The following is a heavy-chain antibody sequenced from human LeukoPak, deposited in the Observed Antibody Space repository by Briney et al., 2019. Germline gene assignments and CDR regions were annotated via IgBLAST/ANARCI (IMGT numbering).Heavy chain of an antibody. CDR2: IRESAGGT. CDR1: GITLSNYG. D-gene: IGHD3-10*01. Sequence: PGGSLRLSCVVSGITLSNYGMSWIRQAPGKGLEWVAHIRESAGGTNYADSVKGRFTISRDNSKNILYLQMNSLRAEDTAVYFCARRGVVIRAVILLALHNEAHYFDYWGRGTLVTVSS. CDR3: ARRGVVIRAVILLALHNEAHYFDY. J-gene: IGHJ4*02. V-gene: IGHV3-23*01.